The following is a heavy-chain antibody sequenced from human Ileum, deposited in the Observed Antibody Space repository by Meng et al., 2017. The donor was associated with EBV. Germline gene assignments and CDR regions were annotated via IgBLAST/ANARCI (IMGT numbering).Heavy chain of an antibody. CDR1: NGSVSSYGYY. D-gene: IGHD2-21*02. J-gene: IGHJ4*02. Sequence: VQRKEPGPGLVKPSETLSLTCSVSNGSVSSYGYYWTWIRQPPGKGLEWIGYMSYTGSTNYKSTLKSRVTISVDKSKNQFSLKLSSVTAADTAVYYCARERGGGDRGIQWGQGTLVTVSS. CDR2: MSYTGST. CDR3: ARERGGGDRGIQ. V-gene: IGHV4-61*08.